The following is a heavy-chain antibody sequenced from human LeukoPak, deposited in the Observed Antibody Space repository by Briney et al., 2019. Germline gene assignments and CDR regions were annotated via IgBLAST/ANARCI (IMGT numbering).Heavy chain of an antibody. CDR2: IWYDGSNK. Sequence: SLTLSRAASGFTFSSYGMHWVRQAPGKGLEWVAVIWYDGSNKYYADSVKGRFTISRDNSKNTLYLQMNSLRAEDTAVYYCARSWYSYDSSGAPGRWGQGTLVTVSS. J-gene: IGHJ4*02. V-gene: IGHV3-33*01. CDR3: ARSWYSYDSSGAPGR. CDR1: GFTFSSYG. D-gene: IGHD3-22*01.